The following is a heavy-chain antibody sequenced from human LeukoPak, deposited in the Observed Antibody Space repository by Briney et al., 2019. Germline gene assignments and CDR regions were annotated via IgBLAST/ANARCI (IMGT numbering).Heavy chain of an antibody. V-gene: IGHV4-39*01. Sequence: PSETLSLTCTVSGGSISSSSYYWGWIRQPPGKGLEWIGSIYYSGSTYYNPSLKSRVTISVDTSKNQFSLKLSSVTAADTAVYYCARRSGSYFSHFDYWGQGNLVTVSS. J-gene: IGHJ4*02. CDR1: GGSISSSSYY. D-gene: IGHD1-26*01. CDR2: IYYSGST. CDR3: ARRSGSYFSHFDY.